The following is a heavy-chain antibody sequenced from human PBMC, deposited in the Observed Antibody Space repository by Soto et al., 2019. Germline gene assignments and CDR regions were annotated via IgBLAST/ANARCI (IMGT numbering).Heavy chain of an antibody. D-gene: IGHD3-16*02. CDR3: ARDAEYYDYVWGSYRQYYFDY. Sequence: ASVKVSCKASGGTFSSYAISWVRQAPGQGLEWMGGIIPIFGTANYAQKFQGRDTSTADKSTSTAYMELSSLRAEDPAVYYCARDAEYYDYVWGSYRQYYFDYWGQGTLVTVSS. CDR1: GGTFSSYA. J-gene: IGHJ4*02. V-gene: IGHV1-69*06. CDR2: IIPIFGTA.